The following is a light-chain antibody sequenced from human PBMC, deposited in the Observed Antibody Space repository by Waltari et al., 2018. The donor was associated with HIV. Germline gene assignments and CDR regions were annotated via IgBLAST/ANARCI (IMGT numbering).Light chain of an antibody. V-gene: IGLV3-10*01. CDR2: EDN. CDR1: ALPETY. J-gene: IGLJ2*01. CDR3: FSTDSNSDQRV. Sequence: SYELTQPPSVSVSPGQTATITCSGDALPETYVYFYQKKSGKAPGVVIFEDNKRPSGIPQRISGSKSGALASLTITWAQVDDEADYYCFSTDSNSDQRVFGGGTKLTVL.